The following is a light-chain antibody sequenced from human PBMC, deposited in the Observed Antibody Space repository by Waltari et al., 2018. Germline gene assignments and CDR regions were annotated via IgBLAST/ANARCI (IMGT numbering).Light chain of an antibody. CDR1: QDINTW. CDR2: RAS. Sequence: DIQMTQSPSTLSASVGDSVSISCRTSQDINTWLAWYQQKPGQAPHLLIYRASVLETGVPSRFSGSGSGTEFTLTISGLQPDDFATYYCQQHHNSPYTFGQGTKLDI. V-gene: IGKV1-5*03. J-gene: IGKJ2*01. CDR3: QQHHNSPYT.